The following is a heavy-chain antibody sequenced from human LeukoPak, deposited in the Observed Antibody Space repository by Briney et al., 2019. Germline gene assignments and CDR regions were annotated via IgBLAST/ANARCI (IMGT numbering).Heavy chain of an antibody. J-gene: IGHJ4*02. CDR2: ISSSSSHI. V-gene: IGHV3-21*01. CDR3: ARETRGTVGSY. D-gene: IGHD4-23*01. CDR1: GFTFSTYS. Sequence: GGSLRLSCAASGFTFSTYSMNWVRQAPGKGLEWVSSISSSSSHIYYADSVKGRFTISRDNAKNSLYLQMNSLRAEDTALYYCARETRGTVGSYWGRGTLVTVSS.